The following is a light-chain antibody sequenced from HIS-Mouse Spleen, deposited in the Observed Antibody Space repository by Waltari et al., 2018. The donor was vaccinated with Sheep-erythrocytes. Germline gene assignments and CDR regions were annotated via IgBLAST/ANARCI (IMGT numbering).Light chain of an antibody. CDR3: SSYAGSNNWV. V-gene: IGLV2-8*01. Sequence: QSALTLPPSPSGSPGQSFTISCTGTSSDVGGYNYVSWYQQHPGKAPKLMIYEVSKRPSGVPDRFSGSKSGNTASLTVSGLQAEDEADYYCSSYAGSNNWVFGGGTKLTVL. CDR2: EVS. J-gene: IGLJ3*02. CDR1: SSDVGGYNY.